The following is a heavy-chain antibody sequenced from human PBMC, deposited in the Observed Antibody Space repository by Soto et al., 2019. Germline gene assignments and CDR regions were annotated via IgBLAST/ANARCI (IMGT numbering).Heavy chain of an antibody. D-gene: IGHD2-15*01. V-gene: IGHV4-39*01. Sequence: SETLSLTCTVSGGSISSSSYYWGWIRRPPGKGLEWIGSIYYSGSTYYNPSLKSRVTISVDTSKNQFSLKLSSVTAADTAVYYCARYHCSGGSCYSPYYYGMDVWGQGTTVTV. CDR1: GGSISSSSYY. CDR3: ARYHCSGGSCYSPYYYGMDV. J-gene: IGHJ6*02. CDR2: IYYSGST.